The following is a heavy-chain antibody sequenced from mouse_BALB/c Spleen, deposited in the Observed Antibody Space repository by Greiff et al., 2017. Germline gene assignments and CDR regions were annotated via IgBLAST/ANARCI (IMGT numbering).Heavy chain of an antibody. D-gene: IGHD2-3*01. V-gene: IGHV1-7*01. CDR3: ARRDDGYYPYYAMDY. J-gene: IGHJ4*01. Sequence: QVQLQQSGAELAKPGASVKMSCKASGYTFTSYWMHWVKQRPGQGLEWIGYINPSTGYTEYNQKFKDKATLTADKSSSTAYMQLSSLTSEDSAVYYCARRDDGYYPYYAMDYWGQGTSVTVSS. CDR1: GYTFTSYW. CDR2: INPSTGYT.